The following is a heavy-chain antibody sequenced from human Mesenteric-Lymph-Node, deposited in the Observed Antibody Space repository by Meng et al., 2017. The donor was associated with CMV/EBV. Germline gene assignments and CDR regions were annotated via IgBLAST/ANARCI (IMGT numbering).Heavy chain of an antibody. D-gene: IGHD1-14*01. CDR1: TRNG. Sequence: TRNGKRRERKAKGKGRERMGRKREKKGKKKKEQKKKGRETKTKETTKSTENMELRSLRSEDTAVYYCARGPANRPLSFDYWGQGTLVTVSS. CDR3: ARGPANRPLSFDY. V-gene: IGHV1-18*04. CDR2: KREKKGKK. J-gene: IGHJ4*02.